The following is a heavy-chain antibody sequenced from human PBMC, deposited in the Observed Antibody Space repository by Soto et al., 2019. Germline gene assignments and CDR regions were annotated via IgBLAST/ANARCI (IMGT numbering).Heavy chain of an antibody. CDR3: ARGSPQFWQLFDN. CDR1: GFTFRAYY. CDR2: ISTGGSTI. J-gene: IGHJ4*02. Sequence: GSLRLSCTASGFTFRAYYMNSIRQAPGKGLEWVAYISTGGSTIFYADSEKGRFTIPWDNDKNSLSLQMDSLRADDTGVYYCARGSPQFWQLFDNWGQGALVTVSS. D-gene: IGHD3-3*01. V-gene: IGHV3-11*01.